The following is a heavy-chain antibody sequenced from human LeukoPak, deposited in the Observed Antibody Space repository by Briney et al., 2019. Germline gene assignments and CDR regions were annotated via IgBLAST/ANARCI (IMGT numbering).Heavy chain of an antibody. CDR3: AKADPGTGAFDY. CDR1: GFTFSSYA. Sequence: GGSLRLSCAASGFTFSSYAMSWVRQAPGKGLEWVSAISGSGDTLFYADSVKGRFTVSRDKSKNRLYLQMNSLRAEDTAVYFCAKADPGTGAFDYWGQGTLVTVSS. J-gene: IGHJ4*02. V-gene: IGHV3-23*01. CDR2: ISGSGDTL. D-gene: IGHD1-1*01.